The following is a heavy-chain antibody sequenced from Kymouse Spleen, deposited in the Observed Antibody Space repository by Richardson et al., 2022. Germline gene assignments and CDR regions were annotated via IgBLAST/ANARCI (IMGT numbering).Heavy chain of an antibody. D-gene: IGHD6-19*01. V-gene: IGHV4-59*01. J-gene: IGHJ4*02. Sequence: QVQLQESGPGLVKPSETLSLTCTVSGGSISSYYWSWIRQPPGKGLEWIGYIYYSGSTNYNPSLKSRVTISVDTSKNQFSLKLSSVTAADTAVYYCARYSSGSPFDYWGQGTLVTVSS. CDR2: IYYSGST. CDR1: GGSISSYY. CDR3: ARYSSGSPFDY.